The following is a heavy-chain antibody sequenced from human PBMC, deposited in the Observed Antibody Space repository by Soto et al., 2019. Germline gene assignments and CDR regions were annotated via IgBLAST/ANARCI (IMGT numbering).Heavy chain of an antibody. D-gene: IGHD5-12*01. CDR2: ISGSGGST. Sequence: PGGSLRLSYAASGFTFSSYAMSWVRQAPGKGLEWVSAISGSGGSTYYADSVKGRFTTSRDNSKNTLYLQMNSLRAEDTAVYYCAKDRPNIVATGAFDIWGQGKMVTVSS. V-gene: IGHV3-23*01. CDR3: AKDRPNIVATGAFDI. CDR1: GFTFSSYA. J-gene: IGHJ3*02.